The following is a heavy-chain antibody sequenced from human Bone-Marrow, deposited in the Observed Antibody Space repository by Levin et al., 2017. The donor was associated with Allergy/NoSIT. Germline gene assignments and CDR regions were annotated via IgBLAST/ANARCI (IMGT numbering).Heavy chain of an antibody. V-gene: IGHV3-7*01. D-gene: IGHD1-7*01. J-gene: IGHJ4*02. CDR2: IKQDGSEK. Sequence: GESLKISCVAAGFTFSSYWMSWVRQAPGKGLEWVANIKQDGSEKYYVDSVKGRFTISRDNAKNSLYLQMNSLRVEDTAVYYCATSRTFDYWGQGTLVTVSS. CDR1: GFTFSSYW. CDR3: ATSRTFDY.